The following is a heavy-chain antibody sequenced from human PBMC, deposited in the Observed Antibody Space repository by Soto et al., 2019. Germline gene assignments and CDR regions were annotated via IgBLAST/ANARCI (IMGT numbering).Heavy chain of an antibody. D-gene: IGHD6-6*01. J-gene: IGHJ4*02. CDR1: GFTFSSYS. CDR2: ISTSSGYI. Sequence: PGGSLRLSCAGSGFTFSSYSMSWVRQAPGKGLEWVSSISTSSGYIYYADSLKGRFTISRDNAKNSLYLQMNSLRAEDTAVYYCAAGYSSSSQIDYWGQGTLVTVSS. CDR3: AAGYSSSSQIDY. V-gene: IGHV3-21*01.